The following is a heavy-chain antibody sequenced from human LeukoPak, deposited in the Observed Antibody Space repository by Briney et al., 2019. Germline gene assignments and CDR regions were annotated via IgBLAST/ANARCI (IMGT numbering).Heavy chain of an antibody. V-gene: IGHV3-21*01. J-gene: IGHJ6*03. D-gene: IGHD5-12*01. CDR1: GFTFSSYS. CDR2: IISSSSYI. Sequence: GGSLRLSCAASGFTFSSYSMNWFRQAPGKGLEWVSSIISSSSYIYYADSVKGRFTISRDNSKNTLYLQMKSLRAEDTAVYYCAKGGGYEAQYYYYYLDVWGKGTTVTISS. CDR3: AKGGGYEAQYYYYYLDV.